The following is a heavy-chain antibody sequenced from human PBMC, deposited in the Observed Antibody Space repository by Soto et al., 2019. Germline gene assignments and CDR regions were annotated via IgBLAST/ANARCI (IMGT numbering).Heavy chain of an antibody. CDR1: GFSVSNSY. CDR2: LYSDGNP. V-gene: IGHV3-53*01. J-gene: IGHJ5*02. Sequence: GGSLRLSCAASGFSVSNSYISWVRQAPGKGLEWVSTLYSDGNPYYADSVRGRFTISSDISKNSVYLQMNSLRAEDTAVYYCARGLFNSGWYEGNWLDPWGQGTVVTVSS. D-gene: IGHD6-19*01. CDR3: ARGLFNSGWYEGNWLDP.